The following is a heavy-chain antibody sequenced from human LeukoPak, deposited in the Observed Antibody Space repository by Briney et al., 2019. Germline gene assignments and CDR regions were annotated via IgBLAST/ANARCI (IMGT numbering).Heavy chain of an antibody. CDR2: ISASGGST. CDR1: GFTFSTSA. J-gene: IGHJ4*02. V-gene: IGHV3-23*01. D-gene: IGHD2-8*02. CDR3: AKDGSWSCTD. Sequence: GGSLRLSCAASGFTFSTSAMTWVRQAPGKGLEWVSGISASGGSTYYADSVKGRFTISRDNSKGSLYLQMNSLRADDTAVYYCAKDGSWSCTDWGQGTLVRVSS.